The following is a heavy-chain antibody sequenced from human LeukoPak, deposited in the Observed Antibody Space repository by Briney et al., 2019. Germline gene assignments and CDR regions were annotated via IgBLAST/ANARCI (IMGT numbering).Heavy chain of an antibody. V-gene: IGHV4-59*12. CDR2: IYYSGST. CDR3: ARSRGGYYYGSGSYSYNWFDP. Sequence: SETLSLTCTVSGGSISSYYWSWIRQPPGKGLEWIGYIYYSGSTNYNPSLKSRVTISVDTSKNQFSLKLSSVTAADTAVYYCARSRGGYYYGSGSYSYNWFDPWGQGTLVTVSS. D-gene: IGHD3-10*01. J-gene: IGHJ5*02. CDR1: GGSISSYY.